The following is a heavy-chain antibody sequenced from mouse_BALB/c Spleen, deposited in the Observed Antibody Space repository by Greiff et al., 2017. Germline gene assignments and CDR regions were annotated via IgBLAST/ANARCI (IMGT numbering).Heavy chain of an antibody. J-gene: IGHJ4*01. CDR1: GFAFSSYD. V-gene: IGHV5-12-1*01. D-gene: IGHD1-2*01. CDR2: ISSGGGST. Sequence: EVHLVESGGGLVKPGGSLKLSCAASGFAFSSYDMSWVRQTPEKRLEWVAYISSGGGSTYYPDTVKGRFTISRDNAKNTLYLQMSSLKSEDTAMYYCAKPLYGYDAMDYWGQGTSVTVSS. CDR3: AKPLYGYDAMDY.